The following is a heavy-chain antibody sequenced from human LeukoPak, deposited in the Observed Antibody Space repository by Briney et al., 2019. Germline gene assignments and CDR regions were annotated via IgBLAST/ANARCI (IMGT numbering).Heavy chain of an antibody. D-gene: IGHD2-2*01. CDR2: ISAYNGDT. V-gene: IGHV1-18*01. J-gene: IGHJ6*02. CDR3: ARDSWAFTTERENKQLLDVGDGMDV. Sequence: ASVKVSCKASGYTFTSYGISWVRQAPGQGLEWMGWISAYNGDTNYAQKLQGRVTMTTDTSTSTAYMELRSLRSDDTAVYYCARDSWAFTTERENKQLLDVGDGMDVWGQGTTVTVSS. CDR1: GYTFTSYG.